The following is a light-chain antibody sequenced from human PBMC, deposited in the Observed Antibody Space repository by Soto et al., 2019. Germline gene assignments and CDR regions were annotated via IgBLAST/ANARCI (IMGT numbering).Light chain of an antibody. V-gene: IGKV3-20*01. Sequence: EIVLTQSPGTLSLSPGERATLSCRASQYVSSSHLAWYQKKYGQAPRLLIYNASSRATGIPDRFSGSGSGADFTLTINRLEPEDFAVYYCQQYASSLLTFGGGTKVEIK. CDR2: NAS. CDR1: QYVSSSH. CDR3: QQYASSLLT. J-gene: IGKJ4*01.